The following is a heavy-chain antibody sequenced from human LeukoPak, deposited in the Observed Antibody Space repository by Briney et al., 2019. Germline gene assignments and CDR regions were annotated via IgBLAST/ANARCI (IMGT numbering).Heavy chain of an antibody. CDR3: ARDSRVATTTERRYYYYMDV. D-gene: IGHD5-12*01. J-gene: IGHJ6*03. CDR2: ISYDGSNK. Sequence: GRSLRLSCAASGFTFSSYAMHWVRQAPGKGLEWVAVISYDGSNKYYADSVKGRFTISRDNPKNTLYLQMNSLRAEDTAVYYCARDSRVATTTERRYYYYMDVWGKGTTVTVSS. V-gene: IGHV3-30*01. CDR1: GFTFSSYA.